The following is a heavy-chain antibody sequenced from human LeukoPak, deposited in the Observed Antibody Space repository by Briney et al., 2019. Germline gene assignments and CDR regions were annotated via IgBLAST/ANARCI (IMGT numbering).Heavy chain of an antibody. CDR1: GFTFSSYS. J-gene: IGHJ4*02. Sequence: GSLRLSCAASGFTFSSYSMNWVRQAPGKGLEWVSYISSDGSAITYADSVKGRFTISRDNAKNSLYLQMNSLRVEDTAVYYCARSGLRAGGDYWGQGTLVTVSS. CDR2: ISSDGSAI. CDR3: ARSGLRAGGDY. D-gene: IGHD3-16*01. V-gene: IGHV3-48*03.